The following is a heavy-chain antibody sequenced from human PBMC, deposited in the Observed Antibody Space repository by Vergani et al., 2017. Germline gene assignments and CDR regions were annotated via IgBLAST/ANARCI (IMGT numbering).Heavy chain of an antibody. V-gene: IGHV3-21*01. CDR1: GFTFSSYS. D-gene: IGHD5-18*01. Sequence: EVQLVESGGGLVQPGGSLRLSCAASGFTFSSYSMNWVRQAPGKGLEWVSSISSSSSYIYYADSVKGRFTISRDNAKNSLYLQMNSLRAEDTAVYYCARVDTAMVGYYYYYMDVWGKGTTVTVSS. CDR3: ARVDTAMVGYYYYYMDV. CDR2: ISSSSSYI. J-gene: IGHJ6*03.